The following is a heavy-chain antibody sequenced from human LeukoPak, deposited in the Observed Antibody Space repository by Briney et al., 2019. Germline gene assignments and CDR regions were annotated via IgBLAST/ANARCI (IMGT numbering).Heavy chain of an antibody. Sequence: GASVKVSCKASGGTFSSYGISWVRQAPGQGLEWMGWISAYNGNTNYAQKLQGRVTMTTDTSTSTAYMELRSLRSDDTAVYYCARDRATVTTRADDAFDIWGQGTMVTVSS. J-gene: IGHJ3*02. D-gene: IGHD4-17*01. CDR3: ARDRATVTTRADDAFDI. CDR1: GGTFSSYG. V-gene: IGHV1-18*01. CDR2: ISAYNGNT.